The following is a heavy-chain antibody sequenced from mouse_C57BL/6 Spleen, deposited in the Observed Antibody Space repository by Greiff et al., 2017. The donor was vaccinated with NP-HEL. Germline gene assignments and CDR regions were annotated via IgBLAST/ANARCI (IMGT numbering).Heavy chain of an antibody. CDR3: ANPYYDYDGAWFAY. V-gene: IGHV1-82*01. CDR1: GYAFSSSW. J-gene: IGHJ3*01. CDR2: IYPGDGDT. Sequence: VQLQQSGPELVKPGASVKISCKASGYAFSSSWMNWVKQRPGKGLEWIGRIYPGDGDTNYNGKFKGKATLTADKSSSTAYMQLSSPTSEDSAVYFCANPYYDYDGAWFAYWGQGTLVTVSA. D-gene: IGHD2-4*01.